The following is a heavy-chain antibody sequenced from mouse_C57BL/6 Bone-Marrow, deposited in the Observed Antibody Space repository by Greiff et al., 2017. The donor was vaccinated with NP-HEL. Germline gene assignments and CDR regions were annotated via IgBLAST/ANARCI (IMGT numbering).Heavy chain of an antibody. CDR2: ISSGSSTI. V-gene: IGHV5-17*01. CDR1: GFTFSDYG. CDR3: ARYYGNYSDY. D-gene: IGHD2-1*01. J-gene: IGHJ2*01. Sequence: EVKLMESGGGLVKPGGSLKLSCAASGFTFSDYGMHWVRQAPEKGLEWVAYISSGSSTIYYADTVKGRFTISRDNAKNTLFLQMTSLRSEDTAMYYCARYYGNYSDYWGQGTTLTVSS.